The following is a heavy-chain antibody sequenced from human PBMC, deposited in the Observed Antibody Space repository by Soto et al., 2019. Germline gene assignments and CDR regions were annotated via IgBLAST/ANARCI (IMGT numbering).Heavy chain of an antibody. CDR3: ASSTYFSDRRGYHFKNLDY. J-gene: IGHJ4*02. V-gene: IGHV4-61*01. CDR2: ISYSGGT. CDR1: AGSVDRSNYF. D-gene: IGHD3-22*01. Sequence: PSETLSLTCSVSAGSVDRSNYFWNWIRQPPGKGLEWIGNISYSGGTNKNPALKSRVTLSLDTSKNQFSLTLTSVTAADTAMYYCASSTYFSDRRGYHFKNLDYWGQGTLVTVSS.